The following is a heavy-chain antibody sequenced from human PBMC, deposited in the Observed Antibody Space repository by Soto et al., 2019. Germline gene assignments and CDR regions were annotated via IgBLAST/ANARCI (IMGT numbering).Heavy chain of an antibody. CDR3: ARGGSLNWYFDL. J-gene: IGHJ2*01. CDR2: INSDGSST. CDR1: GFTFSSYW. D-gene: IGHD1-26*01. Sequence: EVQLVESGGGLVQPGGSLRLSCAASGFTFSSYWMHWVRQAPGKGLVWVSRINSDGSSTSYADSVKGRYTISRDNAKNALYLQMNTLRAEDTAVYYCARGGSLNWYFDLWGRGILVTVSS. V-gene: IGHV3-74*01.